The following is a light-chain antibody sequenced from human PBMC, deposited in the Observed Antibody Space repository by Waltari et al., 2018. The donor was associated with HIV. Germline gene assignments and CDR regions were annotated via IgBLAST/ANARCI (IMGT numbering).Light chain of an antibody. J-gene: IGLJ2*01. CDR2: SNN. Sequence: QSELSQPPSASGTPGQRVAISCSGSSSTIGSNTVNLYQQLPGTAPKLLIYSNNQRPSGVPDRFSGSKSGTSASLAITGLQSEDEADYYCALWDDSLNGVLFGGGTKLTVL. CDR3: ALWDDSLNGVL. V-gene: IGLV1-44*01. CDR1: SSTIGSNT.